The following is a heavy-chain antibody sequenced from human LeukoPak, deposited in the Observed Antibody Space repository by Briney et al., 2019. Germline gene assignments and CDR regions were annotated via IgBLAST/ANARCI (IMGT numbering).Heavy chain of an antibody. CDR2: INPNSGGT. Sequence: ASVKVSCKASGYTFTSYDINWVRQAPGQGLEWMGWINPNSGGTNYAQKFQGRVTMTRDTSISTAYMELSRLRSDDTAVYYCARDLWSIRAFDIWGQGTMVTVSS. D-gene: IGHD3-16*01. J-gene: IGHJ3*02. CDR1: GYTFTSYD. V-gene: IGHV1-2*02. CDR3: ARDLWSIRAFDI.